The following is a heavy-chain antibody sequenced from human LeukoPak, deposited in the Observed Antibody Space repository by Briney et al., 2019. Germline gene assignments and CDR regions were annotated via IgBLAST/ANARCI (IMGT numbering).Heavy chain of an antibody. CDR2: IYHSGST. J-gene: IGHJ5*02. V-gene: IGHV4-38-2*02. D-gene: IGHD6-13*01. Sequence: SETLSLTCTVSGYSISSGYYWGWIRQPPGKGLEWIGNIYHSGSTFYNPSLKSRVTISVDTSKNQFSLKLISVTAADTAVYYCARGYSSSWYFNWFDPWGQGTLVTVSS. CDR3: ARGYSSSWYFNWFDP. CDR1: GYSISSGYY.